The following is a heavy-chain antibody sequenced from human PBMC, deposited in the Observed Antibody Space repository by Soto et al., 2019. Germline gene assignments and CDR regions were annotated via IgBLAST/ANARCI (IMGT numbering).Heavy chain of an antibody. Sequence: PGGSLRLSCAASGFTFSDYAMSWVRQAPGKGLEWVSGISGTGASTSYADSVKGRFTISRDNSKKTVYLQMNSLRAADTALYYCAKDSTLFGVVPFDYWGQGTLVTVSA. CDR1: GFTFSDYA. D-gene: IGHD3-3*01. V-gene: IGHV3-23*01. J-gene: IGHJ4*02. CDR3: AKDSTLFGVVPFDY. CDR2: ISGTGAST.